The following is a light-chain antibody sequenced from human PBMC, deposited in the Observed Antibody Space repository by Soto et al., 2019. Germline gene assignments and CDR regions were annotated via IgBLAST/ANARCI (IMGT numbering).Light chain of an antibody. Sequence: DIQMTQSPSTLSASVGDTVTVTCRASQSISSWLAWYQQKPGKAPKLLIYDASSLESGVPSRFSGSGSGTEFTLTISSLQPDDFATYYCQQYKSYSQTFGQGTKVDIK. CDR3: QQYKSYSQT. J-gene: IGKJ1*01. V-gene: IGKV1-5*01. CDR1: QSISSW. CDR2: DAS.